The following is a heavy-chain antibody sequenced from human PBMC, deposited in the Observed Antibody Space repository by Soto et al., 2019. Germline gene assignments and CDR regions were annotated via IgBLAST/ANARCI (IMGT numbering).Heavy chain of an antibody. Sequence: ASVKVSCKASVYTYTGYYMHWGRQAPGQGLEWMGWINPNSGGTNYAQKFQGWVTMTRDTSISTAYMELSRLRSDDTAVYYCATGHLDSSSWSYYFDYWGQGTLVTVSS. J-gene: IGHJ4*02. CDR1: VYTYTGYY. D-gene: IGHD6-13*01. CDR3: ATGHLDSSSWSYYFDY. V-gene: IGHV1-2*04. CDR2: INPNSGGT.